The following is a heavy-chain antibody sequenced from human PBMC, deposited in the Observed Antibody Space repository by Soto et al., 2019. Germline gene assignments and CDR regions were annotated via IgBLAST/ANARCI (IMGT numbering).Heavy chain of an antibody. D-gene: IGHD3-3*01. J-gene: IGHJ6*02. CDR2: INVGNDNT. V-gene: IGHV1-3*01. CDR1: EYIFSSYT. Sequence: ASVKFSCKASEYIFSSYTMHCVRQAPGQRLEWMGWINVGNDNTKYSQKFQGRVTITRDTSASTAYMELSSLRSEDTAVYYCARGSFYDFWSGYYPYGMDVWGQGTTVTVSS. CDR3: ARGSFYDFWSGYYPYGMDV.